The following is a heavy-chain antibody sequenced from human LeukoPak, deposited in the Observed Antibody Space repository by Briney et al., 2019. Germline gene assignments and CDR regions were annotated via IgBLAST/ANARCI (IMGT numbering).Heavy chain of an antibody. Sequence: PSGTLSLTCTVSGDSFSDNIYWSWVRQPPGKGLEWIGQIFHSGTTNYSPSLRSRVTISADKSKNQFSLYLTSVTAADTAVYYCARLPPYYYDSSGYLDYWGQGTLVTVSS. D-gene: IGHD3-22*01. J-gene: IGHJ4*02. V-gene: IGHV4-4*02. CDR1: GDSFSDNIY. CDR3: ARLPPYYYDSSGYLDY. CDR2: IFHSGTT.